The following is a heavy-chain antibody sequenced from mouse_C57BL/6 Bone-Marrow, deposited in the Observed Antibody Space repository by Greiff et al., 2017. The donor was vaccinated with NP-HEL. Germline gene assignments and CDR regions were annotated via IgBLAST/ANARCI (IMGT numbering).Heavy chain of an antibody. CDR1: GFTFSSYG. J-gene: IGHJ3*01. V-gene: IGHV5-6*01. D-gene: IGHD2-4*01. CDR3: ASADDYDTAWFAF. Sequence: EVQLVESGGDLVKPGGSLKLSCAASGFTFSSYGMSWVRQTPDQRLEWVATISSGGSYTYYPARLQGRSTISTDTAYNTPYLQMSSLKSEDTAMYYCASADDYDTAWFAFGGRGTRVTVSA. CDR2: ISSGGSYT.